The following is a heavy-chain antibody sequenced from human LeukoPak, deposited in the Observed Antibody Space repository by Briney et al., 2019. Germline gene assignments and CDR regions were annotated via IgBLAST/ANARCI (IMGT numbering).Heavy chain of an antibody. Sequence: PSETLSLTCTVSGGSISSGSYYWNWIRQPAGKGLEWIGRIYTSGSTNYNPSLKSRVTISVDTSKNQFSLKLSSVTAADTAVYYCARDDWGSSSWYYFDYWGQGTLVTVSS. V-gene: IGHV4-61*02. CDR1: GGSISSGSYY. CDR2: IYTSGST. D-gene: IGHD6-13*01. CDR3: ARDDWGSSSWYYFDY. J-gene: IGHJ4*02.